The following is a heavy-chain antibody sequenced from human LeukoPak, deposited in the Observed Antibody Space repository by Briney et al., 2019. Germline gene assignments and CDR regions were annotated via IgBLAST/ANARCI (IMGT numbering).Heavy chain of an antibody. CDR1: GYTFTSYG. V-gene: IGHV1-18*01. D-gene: IGHD6-13*01. Sequence: ASVKVSCKASGYTFTSYGISWVRQAPGQGLEWMGWISAYNGNTNYAQKLQGRVTMTTDTSTSTAYMVLRSLRSDDTAVYYCARGRIAARPRSSSWYEDYWGQGTLVTVSS. CDR2: ISAYNGNT. J-gene: IGHJ4*02. CDR3: ARGRIAARPRSSSWYEDY.